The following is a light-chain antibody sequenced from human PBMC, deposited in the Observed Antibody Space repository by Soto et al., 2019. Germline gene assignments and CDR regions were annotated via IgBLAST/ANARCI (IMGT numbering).Light chain of an antibody. CDR3: HVWDSSSGHYI. CDR1: NIGRKS. J-gene: IGLJ1*01. V-gene: IGLV3-21*02. Sequence: SYELTHPPSVSLAPGETSRISFGGNNIGRKSVHWYQQKPGRAPVVLVYDDSDRPSAIPERFSGANSGDTATLKIRRVQAGDEADYYCHVWDSSSGHYIFGTGTKVPVL. CDR2: DDS.